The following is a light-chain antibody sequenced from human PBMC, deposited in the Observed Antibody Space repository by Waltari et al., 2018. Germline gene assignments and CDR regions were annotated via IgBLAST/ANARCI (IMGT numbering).Light chain of an antibody. CDR1: QYISDS. Sequence: DIQMTQSPSSQSASVGDRVTITCRASQYISDSFAWYQQKPGKAPTLLLSAASRLKSGVPPRFSGSASGTVYTLTISSLQPDDFATYYCQQYYFTPYTFGQGTKLEIK. V-gene: IGKV1-NL1*01. CDR2: AAS. J-gene: IGKJ2*01. CDR3: QQYYFTPYT.